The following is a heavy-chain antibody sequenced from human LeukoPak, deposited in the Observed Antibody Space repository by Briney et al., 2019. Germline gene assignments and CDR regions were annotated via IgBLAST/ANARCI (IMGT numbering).Heavy chain of an antibody. CDR3: AKRIGYDSSGYYAAFDI. J-gene: IGHJ3*02. CDR2: ISGSGGST. D-gene: IGHD3-22*01. Sequence: GGSLRLSCAASGFTFSSYAMSRVRQAPGKGLEWVSAISGSGGSTYYAGSVKGRFTISRDNSKNTLYLQMNSLRAEDTAVYYCAKRIGYDSSGYYAAFDIWGQGTMVTVSS. V-gene: IGHV3-23*01. CDR1: GFTFSSYA.